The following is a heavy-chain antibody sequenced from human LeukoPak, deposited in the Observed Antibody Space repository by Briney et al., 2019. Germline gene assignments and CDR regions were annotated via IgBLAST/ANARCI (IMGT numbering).Heavy chain of an antibody. CDR2: ISSSSSYI. V-gene: IGHV3-21*01. CDR3: AKDHDSSGYYNFDY. D-gene: IGHD3-22*01. Sequence: GGSLRLSCAASGFTFSSYSMNWVRQAPGKGLEWVSSISSSSSYIYYADSVKGRFTISRDNSKNTLYLQMNSLRAEDTAVYYCAKDHDSSGYYNFDYWGQGTLVTVSS. J-gene: IGHJ4*02. CDR1: GFTFSSYS.